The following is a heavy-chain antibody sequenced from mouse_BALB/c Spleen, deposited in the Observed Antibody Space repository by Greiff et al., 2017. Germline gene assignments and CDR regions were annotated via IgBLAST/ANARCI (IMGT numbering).Heavy chain of an antibody. CDR2: ISDGGSYT. V-gene: IGHV5-4*02. CDR3: ARAYDGYEGYYFDY. J-gene: IGHJ2*01. Sequence: EVQGVESGGGLVKPGGSLKLSCAASGFTFSDYYMYWVRQTPEKRLEWVATISDGGSYTYYPDSVKGRFTISRDNAKNNLYLQMSSLKSEDTAMYYCARAYDGYEGYYFDYWGQGTTLTVSS. D-gene: IGHD2-3*01. CDR1: GFTFSDYY.